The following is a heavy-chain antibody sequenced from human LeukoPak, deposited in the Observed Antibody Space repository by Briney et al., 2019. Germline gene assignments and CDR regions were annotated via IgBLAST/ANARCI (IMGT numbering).Heavy chain of an antibody. V-gene: IGHV5-51*01. D-gene: IGHD1-26*01. CDR1: GYRFTSYW. J-gene: IGHJ4*02. CDR2: IYPDDSNS. Sequence: GESLKISCKGSGYRFTSYWIGWVRQMPGKGLEWMGIIYPDDSNSRYSPSFQGQVTISADRSISTTYLQWSSLKTSDTAMYYCAILGSSLKLDYWGQGTLVTVSS. CDR3: AILGSSLKLDY.